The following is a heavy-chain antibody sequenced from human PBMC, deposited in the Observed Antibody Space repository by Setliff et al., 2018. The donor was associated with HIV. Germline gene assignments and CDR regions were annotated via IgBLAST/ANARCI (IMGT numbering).Heavy chain of an antibody. CDR2: IYYTGIP. Sequence: SETLSLTCTVSGDSISSYYWSWIRQPPGKGLQWIGLIYYTGIPTYNPSLEGRITMSVDRSKNQFSLRLTSVTAADTAMYYCARVSRLHPFDPWGQGTLVTVSS. CDR1: GDSISSYY. V-gene: IGHV4-59*01. CDR3: ARVSRLHPFDP. J-gene: IGHJ5*02. D-gene: IGHD2-15*01.